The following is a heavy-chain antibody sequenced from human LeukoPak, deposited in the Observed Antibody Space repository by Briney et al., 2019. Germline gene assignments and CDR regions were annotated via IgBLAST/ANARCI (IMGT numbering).Heavy chain of an antibody. CDR1: GFSFSSYA. D-gene: IGHD3-9*01. Sequence: PGGSLRLSCAASGFSFSSYAMSWVRQSPGKGLEWVSAISGSGGGTYYADSVKGRFTISRDNSKNTLYLQMNSLRAEDTAVYYCAKDPLGNILTGYYVFYSFDYWGQGTLVTVSS. CDR3: AKDPLGNILTGYYVFYSFDY. CDR2: ISGSGGGT. V-gene: IGHV3-23*01. J-gene: IGHJ4*02.